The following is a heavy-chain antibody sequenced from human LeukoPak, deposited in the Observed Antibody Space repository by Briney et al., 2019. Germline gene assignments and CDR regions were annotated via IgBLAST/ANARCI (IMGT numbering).Heavy chain of an antibody. J-gene: IGHJ4*02. Sequence: PGGSLRLSCAASGFTFTDYWMSWVRQAPGKGLERVANIKRDGSEKYYVDSVKGRFTISRDNAKNSLYLQMNSLRTEDTAVYYCARGRGSWYGVYFDYWGQGTLVTVSS. CDR1: GFTFTDYW. V-gene: IGHV3-7*01. D-gene: IGHD6-13*01. CDR2: IKRDGSEK. CDR3: ARGRGSWYGVYFDY.